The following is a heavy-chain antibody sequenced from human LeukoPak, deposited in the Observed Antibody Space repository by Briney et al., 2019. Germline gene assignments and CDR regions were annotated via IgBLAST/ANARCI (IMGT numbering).Heavy chain of an antibody. CDR2: IQYDGSEK. CDR1: GFTFSSYE. D-gene: IGHD6-19*01. Sequence: PGGSLRLSCAASGFTFSSYEMNWVRQAPGKGLEWVTFIQYDGSEKKYADSVEGRFTISRDNSKNTLYLQMNSLRGEDTAVYYCAKDVVGQQWPENYWGQGTLVTVSS. V-gene: IGHV3-30*02. CDR3: AKDVVGQQWPENY. J-gene: IGHJ4*02.